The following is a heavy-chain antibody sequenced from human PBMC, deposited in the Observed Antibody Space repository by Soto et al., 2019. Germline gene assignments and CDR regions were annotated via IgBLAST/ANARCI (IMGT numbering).Heavy chain of an antibody. CDR3: ARHGYCRGGSCYYYYYYGMDV. J-gene: IGHJ6*02. CDR2: IYYSGST. Sequence: SETLSLTCTVSGCSISSSSYYWGWIRQPPGKGLEWIGSIYYSGSTYYNPSLKSRVTISVDTSKNQFSLKLSSVTAVDTAVYYCARHGYCRGGSCYYYYYYGMDVWGQGTTVTVPS. CDR1: GCSISSSSYY. V-gene: IGHV4-39*01. D-gene: IGHD2-15*01.